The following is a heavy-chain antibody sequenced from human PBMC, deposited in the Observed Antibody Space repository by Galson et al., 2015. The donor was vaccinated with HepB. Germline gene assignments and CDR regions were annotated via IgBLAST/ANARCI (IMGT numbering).Heavy chain of an antibody. J-gene: IGHJ5*02. CDR1: GGTFSRCP. Sequence: SVKVSCKASGGTFSRCPISWVRQAPGQGLEWMGGIIPIFGIANYAQKFLGRVTISADESTTIAYMELSSLRSEDTAVYYCARGPNGATQYMWLDAGGQGTPVAVSS. CDR2: IIPIFGIA. V-gene: IGHV1-69*13. D-gene: IGHD1-26*01. CDR3: ARGPNGATQYMWLDA.